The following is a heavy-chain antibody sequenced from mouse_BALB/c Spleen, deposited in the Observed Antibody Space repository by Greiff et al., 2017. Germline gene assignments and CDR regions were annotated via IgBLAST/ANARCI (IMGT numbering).Heavy chain of an antibody. CDR1: GYTFTDYN. J-gene: IGHJ4*01. CDR3: ARRDGYLYAMDY. D-gene: IGHD2-3*01. CDR2: INPNNGGT. Sequence: EVKLMESGPELVKPGASVKIPCKASGYTFTDYNMDWVKQSHGKSLEWIGDINPNNGGTIYNQKFKGKATLTVDKSSSTAYMELRSLTSEDTAVYYCARRDGYLYAMDYWGQGTSVTVSS. V-gene: IGHV1-18*01.